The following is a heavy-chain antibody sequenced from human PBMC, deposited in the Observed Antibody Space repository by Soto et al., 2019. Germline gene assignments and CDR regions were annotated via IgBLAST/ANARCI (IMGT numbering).Heavy chain of an antibody. CDR1: GFTFSSYA. CDR3: ARCHRGLRCHLDS. Sequence: GGSLRLSCSASGFTFSSYAMHWVRQAPGKGLEYVSAISSNGGSTYYADSVKGRFTISRDNSKNTLYLQMSSLRAEDTAVYFCARCHRGLRCHLDSWGQGTLVTVSS. V-gene: IGHV3-64D*06. J-gene: IGHJ4*02. D-gene: IGHD2-8*01. CDR2: ISSNGGST.